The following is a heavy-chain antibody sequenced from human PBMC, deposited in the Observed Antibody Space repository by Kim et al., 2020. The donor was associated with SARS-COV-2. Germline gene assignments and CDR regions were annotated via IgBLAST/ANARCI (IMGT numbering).Heavy chain of an antibody. Sequence: GGSLRLSCTTSGFTFTGYAMSWVRQAPGKGLEWVSSIDGSDGTTYYVDSVKGRFTISRDNSKSTLYLQMSTLRADDTAAYYCMKGGWGWIWDHWGQGTLV. D-gene: IGHD2-2*03. V-gene: IGHV3-23*01. CDR1: GFTFTGYA. CDR3: MKGGWGWIWDH. CDR2: IDGSDGTT. J-gene: IGHJ4*02.